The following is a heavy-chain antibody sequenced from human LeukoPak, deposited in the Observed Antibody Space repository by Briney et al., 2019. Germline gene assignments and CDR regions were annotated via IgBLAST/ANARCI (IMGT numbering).Heavy chain of an antibody. J-gene: IGHJ4*02. V-gene: IGHV3-30-3*01. Sequence: GGSLRLSCAASGFTFSSYAVHWVRQAPGKGLEWVAVISYDGSNKYYADSVKGRFTISGDNSKNTLYLQMNSLRAEDTAVYYCAREPLYNNGWQRHFDSWGQGTLVTVSS. D-gene: IGHD6-19*01. CDR1: GFTFSSYA. CDR2: ISYDGSNK. CDR3: AREPLYNNGWQRHFDS.